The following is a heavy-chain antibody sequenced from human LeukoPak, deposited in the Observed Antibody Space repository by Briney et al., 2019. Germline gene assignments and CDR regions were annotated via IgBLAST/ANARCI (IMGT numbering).Heavy chain of an antibody. CDR1: GFTLSSYA. J-gene: IGHJ4*02. D-gene: IGHD2-2*01. Sequence: GGSLRLSCAASGFTLSSYAVHWVRHAPGKGLEWVAVISYDGSNKYYADSVKGRFTNSRDNSKNTLYLQMNSLRAEDTAVYYCARDRDDIVVVPAALHYWGQGTLVTVSS. CDR3: ARDRDDIVVVPAALHY. V-gene: IGHV3-30*01. CDR2: ISYDGSNK.